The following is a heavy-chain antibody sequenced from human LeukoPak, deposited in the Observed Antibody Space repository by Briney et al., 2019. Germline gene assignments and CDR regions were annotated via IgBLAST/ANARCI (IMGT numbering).Heavy chain of an antibody. CDR3: ASRVDYDAPDDY. V-gene: IGHV5-51*01. J-gene: IGHJ4*02. CDR2: LYPGDSDT. CDR1: GYSFSNHW. Sequence: GESLKISCKGSGYSFSNHWIGWVRQMPGKGLEWMGILYPGDSDTRYSPSFQGQVTISADRSISTAYLQWSSLKASDTAIYYCASRVDYDAPDDYWGQGTLVTVSS. D-gene: IGHD4-17*01.